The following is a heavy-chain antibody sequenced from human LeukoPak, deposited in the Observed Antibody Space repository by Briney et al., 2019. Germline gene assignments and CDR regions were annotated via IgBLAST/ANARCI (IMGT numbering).Heavy chain of an antibody. Sequence: PGGSLRLSRAASGFTFISYAMHWVRQAPGKGLEWVAVISYDGSNKYYADSVKGRFTISKDNSKSTLYLQMTSLRAEDTAVYYCARDTDHSSGYYFDYWGQGTLVTVSS. CDR1: GFTFISYA. CDR3: ARDTDHSSGYYFDY. V-gene: IGHV3-30*04. J-gene: IGHJ4*02. D-gene: IGHD3-22*01. CDR2: ISYDGSNK.